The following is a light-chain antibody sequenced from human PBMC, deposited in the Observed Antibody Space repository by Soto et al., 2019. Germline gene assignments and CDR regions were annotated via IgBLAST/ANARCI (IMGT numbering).Light chain of an antibody. V-gene: IGLV2-14*03. CDR1: SSDIGAYKD. CDR2: DVS. J-gene: IGLJ2*01. Sequence: QSALTQPAPVSGSPGQSITISCTGTSSDIGAYKDVSWYKQHPGKAPKLMIYDVSNRPSGVSNRVSGSKCGNTASLNISGIQAEDEADYYCSSYTDSSFVIFCGGTKLTVL. CDR3: SSYTDSSFVI.